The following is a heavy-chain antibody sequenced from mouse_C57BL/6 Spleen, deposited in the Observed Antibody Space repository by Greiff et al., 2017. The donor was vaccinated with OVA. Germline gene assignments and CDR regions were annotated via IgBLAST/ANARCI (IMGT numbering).Heavy chain of an antibody. V-gene: IGHV1-62-2*01. J-gene: IGHJ2*01. CDR2: FYPGSGSI. Sequence: VQLQQSGAELVKPGASVKLSCKASGYTFTEYTIHWVKPRSGPGLEWLGWFYPGSGSIKYNEKFKDKATLTADKSSSTVYMELSRLTSEDSAVYFCARHEDRGWDRGYIDYWGQGTTLTVSS. D-gene: IGHD3-3*01. CDR3: ARHEDRGWDRGYIDY. CDR1: GYTFTEYT.